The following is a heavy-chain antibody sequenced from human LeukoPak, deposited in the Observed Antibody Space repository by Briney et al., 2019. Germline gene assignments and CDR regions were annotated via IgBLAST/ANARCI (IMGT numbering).Heavy chain of an antibody. CDR1: GFTFSSYA. Sequence: GGSLRLSCAASGFTFSSYAMSWVRQAPGKGLEWVSAISGSVGSTYYADTVKGRLTISRDNSKNTLYLQMNGLRAEDTAVYSCAKVAVAGYFDYWGQGTLVTASS. J-gene: IGHJ4*02. CDR2: ISGSVGST. D-gene: IGHD6-19*01. CDR3: AKVAVAGYFDY. V-gene: IGHV3-23*01.